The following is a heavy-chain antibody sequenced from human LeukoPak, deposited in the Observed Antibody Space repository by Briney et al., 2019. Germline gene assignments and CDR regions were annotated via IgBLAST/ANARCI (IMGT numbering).Heavy chain of an antibody. CDR1: DDSITMYY. J-gene: IGHJ6*03. CDR3: ARGRVSSSTWYSTYYYYFYMDV. V-gene: IGHV4-59*01. D-gene: IGHD1-1*01. Sequence: SETLSLTCSVSDDSITMYYWTWIRQPPGKGLEWIGYVDHTGSTNFNPSLNGRVSISRDTTKNLFSLRLRSVTAADTAVYFCARGRVSSSTWYSTYYYYFYMDVWGKGTTVTVFS. CDR2: VDHTGST.